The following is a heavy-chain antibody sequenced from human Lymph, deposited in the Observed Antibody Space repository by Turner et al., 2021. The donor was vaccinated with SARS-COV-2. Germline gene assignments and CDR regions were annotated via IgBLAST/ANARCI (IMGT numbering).Heavy chain of an antibody. V-gene: IGHV4-59*08. CDR2: ISNSGST. CDR1: GGSISSYY. J-gene: IGHJ4*02. D-gene: IGHD5-18*01. CDR3: ARHGNELGIQL. Sequence: HVQLQESGPGLVKPSETLPLTCTVSGGSISSYYWSWIRQPPGKGLEWIGYISNSGSTNYNPSLKSRVTISLDTSKNQFSLKLSSVTAADTAVYYCARHGNELGIQLWGQGTLVTVSS.